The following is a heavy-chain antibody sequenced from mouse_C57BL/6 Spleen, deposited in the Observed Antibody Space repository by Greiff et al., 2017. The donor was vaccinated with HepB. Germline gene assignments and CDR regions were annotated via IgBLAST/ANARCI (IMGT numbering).Heavy chain of an antibody. V-gene: IGHV1-59*01. CDR1: GYTFTSYW. J-gene: IGHJ1*03. Sequence: QVQLKQPGAELVRPGTSVKLSCKASGYTFTSYWMHWVKQRPGQGLEWIGVIDPSDSYTNYNQKFKGKATLTVDTSSSTAYMQLSSLTSEDSAVYYCAREGGYFDVWGTGTTVTVSS. CDR2: IDPSDSYT. CDR3: AREGGYFDV.